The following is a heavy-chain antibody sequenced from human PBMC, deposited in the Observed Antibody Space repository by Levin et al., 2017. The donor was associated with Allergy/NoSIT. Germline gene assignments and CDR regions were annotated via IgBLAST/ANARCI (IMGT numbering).Heavy chain of an antibody. Sequence: LSLTCAASGFDVDDSAMHWVRQAPGKGLEWVSGISWNSGSLDYADSVKGRFTISRDSAKNSVHLQMNSLRAEDTALYYCAKEAGGANYFNHWGQGTLVTVSS. D-gene: IGHD3-16*01. CDR2: ISWNSGSL. V-gene: IGHV3-9*01. CDR1: GFDVDDSA. CDR3: AKEAGGANYFNH. J-gene: IGHJ4*02.